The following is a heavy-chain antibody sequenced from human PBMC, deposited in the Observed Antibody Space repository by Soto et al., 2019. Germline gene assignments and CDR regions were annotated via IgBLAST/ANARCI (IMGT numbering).Heavy chain of an antibody. V-gene: IGHV4-34*01. D-gene: IGHD6-6*01. CDR1: GGSFSGYY. J-gene: IGHJ6*03. CDR3: ARGIAARPGYYYYYYMEV. CDR2: INHSGST. Sequence: SETLSLTCAVYGGSFSGYYWSWIRQPPGKGLEWIGEINHSGSTNYNPSLKSRVTISVDTSKNQFSLKLSSVTAADTAVYYCARGIAARPGYYYYYYMEVWGKGTTVTLSS.